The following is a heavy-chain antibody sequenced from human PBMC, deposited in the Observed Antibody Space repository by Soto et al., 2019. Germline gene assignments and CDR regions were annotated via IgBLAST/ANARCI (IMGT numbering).Heavy chain of an antibody. Sequence: QVQLVESGGGVVQPGRSLRLSCAASGFTFNNYGMHWVRQAPGKGLEWVAAIGNDGNDKYYADSVKGRLTISRDNSKNTVFRQMNSLRAEDTAVYHCAKDQGIAASHGIDWGQGTMVTVSS. CDR3: AKDQGIAASHGID. D-gene: IGHD6-13*01. J-gene: IGHJ3*01. V-gene: IGHV3-30*18. CDR2: IGNDGNDK. CDR1: GFTFNNYG.